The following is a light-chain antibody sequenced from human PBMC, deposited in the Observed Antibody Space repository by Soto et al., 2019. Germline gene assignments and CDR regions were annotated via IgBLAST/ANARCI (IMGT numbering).Light chain of an antibody. CDR3: QSYDSSLSGGV. J-gene: IGLJ3*02. V-gene: IGLV1-40*01. CDR1: SSNIGAGYN. CDR2: GNS. Sequence: QAVVTQPPSVSGAPGQRVTISCTGSSSNIGAGYNVHWYQQLPGTAPKLLIYGNSNRPSGVPDRFSGSKSGTSASLAITGLQAEDEADYYSQSYDSSLSGGVFGGGTKVTVL.